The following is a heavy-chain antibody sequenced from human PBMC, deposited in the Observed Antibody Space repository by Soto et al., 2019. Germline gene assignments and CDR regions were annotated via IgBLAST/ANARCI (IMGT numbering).Heavy chain of an antibody. CDR3: ARDPHEFWTSYWFDP. J-gene: IGHJ5*02. CDR1: GYTFNTYG. D-gene: IGHD3-3*01. CDR2: ISAYDGKT. V-gene: IGHV1-18*01. Sequence: ASVKVSCKTSGYTFNTYGINWVRQAPGQGLELMGWISAYDGKTTYAEKFQGRVTLTTDTSTSTAYMELRSLRSDDTAIYYCARDPHEFWTSYWFDPWGQGTLVTVSS.